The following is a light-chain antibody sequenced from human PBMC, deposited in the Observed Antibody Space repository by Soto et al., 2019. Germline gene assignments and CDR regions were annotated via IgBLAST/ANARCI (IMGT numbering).Light chain of an antibody. J-gene: IGKJ4*01. Sequence: DIQMTQSPSSVSASVGDRVTITCRTSQGIGSWLAWYQQKPGKAPKVLIYAASSLQTGVPSRFSGSGSASDFPLTSSSLQPEDFANYYCQPANSLPLTFGGATKVEIK. CDR2: AAS. CDR3: QPANSLPLT. V-gene: IGKV1-12*01. CDR1: QGIGSW.